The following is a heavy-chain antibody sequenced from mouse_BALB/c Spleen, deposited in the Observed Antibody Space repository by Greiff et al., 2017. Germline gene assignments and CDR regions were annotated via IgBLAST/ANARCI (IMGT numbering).Heavy chain of an antibody. J-gene: IGHJ2*01. D-gene: IGHD2-14*01. CDR1: GFTFSSYT. CDR2: ISSGGSYT. CDR3: TREGRRYDY. Sequence: EVQGVESGGGLVKPGGSLKLSCAASGFTFSSYTMSWVRQTPEKRLEWVATISSGGSYTYYPDSVKGRFTISRDNAKNTLYLQMSSLKSEDTAMYYCTREGRRYDYWGQGTTLTVSS. V-gene: IGHV5-6-4*01.